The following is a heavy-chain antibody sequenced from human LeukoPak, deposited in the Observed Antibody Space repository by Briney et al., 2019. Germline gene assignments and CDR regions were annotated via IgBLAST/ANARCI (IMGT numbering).Heavy chain of an antibody. D-gene: IGHD6-6*01. CDR1: GFTFSSYS. CDR3: ARARARIAARFSDY. Sequence: GGSLRLSCAASGFTFSSYSMNWVRKAPGKGMEWVSYISSSSSTIYYADSVKSRFTISRDNAKNSLYLQMNSLRAEDTAVYYCARARARIAARFSDYWGQGTLVTVSS. J-gene: IGHJ4*02. V-gene: IGHV3-48*01. CDR2: ISSSSSTI.